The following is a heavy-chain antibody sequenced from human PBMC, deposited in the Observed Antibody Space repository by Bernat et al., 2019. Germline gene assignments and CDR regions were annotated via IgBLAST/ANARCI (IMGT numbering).Heavy chain of an antibody. CDR3: ARAQRIAAAGTMDY. V-gene: IGHV1-18*01. J-gene: IGHJ4*02. D-gene: IGHD6-13*01. CDR2: ISAFNGNT. CDR1: GYTFTSYG. Sequence: QVLMMQSGIEVKKPGASVKVSCKASGYTFTSYGINWVRQAPGQGLEWMGWISAFNGNTHYAQKLQGRVTMTTDTSTSTAYMELRSLRSDDTAVYYCARAQRIAAAGTMDYWGQGTLVTVSS.